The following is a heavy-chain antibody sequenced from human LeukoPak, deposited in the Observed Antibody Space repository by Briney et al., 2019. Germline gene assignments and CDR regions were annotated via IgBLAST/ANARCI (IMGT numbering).Heavy chain of an antibody. CDR2: ISSSSSYI. CDR3: ARAPGSAPSLNFDY. CDR1: GFTFSSYS. V-gene: IGHV3-21*01. Sequence: GGSLRLSCAASGFTFSSYSVNWVRQAPGKGLEWVSSISSSSSYIYYADSVKGRFTISRDNAKNSLYLQMNSLRAEDTAVYYCARAPGSAPSLNFDYWGQGTLVTVSS. J-gene: IGHJ4*02.